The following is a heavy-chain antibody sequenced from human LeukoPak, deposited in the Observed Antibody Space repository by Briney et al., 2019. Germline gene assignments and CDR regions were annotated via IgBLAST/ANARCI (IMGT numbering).Heavy chain of an antibody. J-gene: IGHJ4*02. CDR3: ARDMGITIFGVVTFDY. Sequence: GGSLRLSCAASGFTFSSYSMNWVRQAPGKGLEWVSSISSSSSYIYYADSVKGRFTISRDNAKNSLYLQMNSLRAEDTAVYYCARDMGITIFGVVTFDYWGQGTLVTVSS. V-gene: IGHV3-21*01. CDR2: ISSSSSYI. D-gene: IGHD3-3*01. CDR1: GFTFSSYS.